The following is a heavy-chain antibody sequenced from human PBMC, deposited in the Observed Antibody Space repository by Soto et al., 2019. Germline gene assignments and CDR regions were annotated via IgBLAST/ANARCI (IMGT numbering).Heavy chain of an antibody. V-gene: IGHV4-39*07. Sequence: PSETLSLTCTVSGGSIASSLYYWGWVRQSPGKGLEWIESIYYSGSTHYNPSLKSRVTVSVDTSKNHFSLKLTSVIAADTAVYYCARASQLGYTFDIWGQGTRVTVSS. CDR1: GGSIASSLYY. J-gene: IGHJ3*02. CDR2: IYYSGST. D-gene: IGHD5-12*01. CDR3: ARASQLGYTFDI.